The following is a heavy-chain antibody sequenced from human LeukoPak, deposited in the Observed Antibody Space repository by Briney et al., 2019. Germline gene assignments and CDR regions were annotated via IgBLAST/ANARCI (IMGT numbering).Heavy chain of an antibody. D-gene: IGHD1-26*01. CDR2: IFPGDSDT. CDR1: GYRFTNYW. Sequence: GESLKISCKGSGYRFTNYWIGWVRQMPGKGLEWMGIIFPGDSDTRYSPSFQGQVTISADKSISTAYLQWSSLEASDTAMYYCARFSKEWELLRAEYYFDHWGQGTPVTVSS. J-gene: IGHJ4*02. V-gene: IGHV5-51*01. CDR3: ARFSKEWELLRAEYYFDH.